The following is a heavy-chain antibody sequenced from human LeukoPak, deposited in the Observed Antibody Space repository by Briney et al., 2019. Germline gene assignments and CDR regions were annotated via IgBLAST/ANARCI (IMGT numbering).Heavy chain of an antibody. J-gene: IGHJ6*03. CDR1: GFTVSNKY. D-gene: IGHD1-7*01. Sequence: GGSLRLSCAASGFTVSNKYMTWVRQAPGKGLEWVSLIYSDGRTYYADSVKGRCTISRDNSKNTLCLQMNSLRAEDTAVYYCAKRRGLELLYYYYMDVWGKGTTVTVSS. V-gene: IGHV3-53*01. CDR3: AKRRGLELLYYYYMDV. CDR2: IYSDGRT.